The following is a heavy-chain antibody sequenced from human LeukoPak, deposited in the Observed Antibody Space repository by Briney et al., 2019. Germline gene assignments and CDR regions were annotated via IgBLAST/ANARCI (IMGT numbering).Heavy chain of an antibody. V-gene: IGHV4-59*08. CDR2: IYYSGST. Sequence: SSETLPLTCTVSGGSISSFYWSWIRQSPGKGLEWIGYIYYSGSTNYNPSLKSRVTISVDTSKNQFSLKLSSVTAADTAVYYCARRCVDTSCPFDYWGQGTLVTVSS. J-gene: IGHJ4*02. CDR3: ARRCVDTSCPFDY. D-gene: IGHD2-2*01. CDR1: GGSISSFY.